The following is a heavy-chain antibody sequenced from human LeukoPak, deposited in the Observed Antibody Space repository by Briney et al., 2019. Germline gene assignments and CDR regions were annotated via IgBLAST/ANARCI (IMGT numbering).Heavy chain of an antibody. CDR3: AKGGAGSIFDY. CDR1: GFTFSSYG. V-gene: IGHV3-23*01. Sequence: GGSLRLSCAASGFTFSSYGMHWVRQAPGKGLEWVSVVSSGGGSTYYADSVKGRFTISRDNSKDTLYLQMNSLRAEDTAVYYCAKGGAGSIFDYWGQGTLVTVSS. CDR2: VSSGGGST. J-gene: IGHJ4*02. D-gene: IGHD1-26*01.